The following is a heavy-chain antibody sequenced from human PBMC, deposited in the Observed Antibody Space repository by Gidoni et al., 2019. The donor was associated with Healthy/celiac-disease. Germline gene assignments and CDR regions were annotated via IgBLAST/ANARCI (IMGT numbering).Heavy chain of an antibody. J-gene: IGHJ4*02. CDR1: GFTFRSYS. V-gene: IGHV3-48*02. D-gene: IGHD6-6*01. CDR3: ARVDGYSSSFGAFDY. CDR2: ISSSSSTI. Sequence: EVQLVESGGGLVQPGGSLRLSGAASGFTFRSYSMNWVRQAPGKGLEWVSYISSSSSTIYYADSVKGRFTISRDNAKNSLYLQMNSLRDEDTAVYYCARVDGYSSSFGAFDYWGQGTLVTVSS.